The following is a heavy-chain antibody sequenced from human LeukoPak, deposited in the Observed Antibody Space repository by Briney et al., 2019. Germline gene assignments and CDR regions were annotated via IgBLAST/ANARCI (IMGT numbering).Heavy chain of an antibody. Sequence: GGSLRLSCAASGFTFSSYAMSWVRQAPGKGLEWVSAISGSGGSTYYADSVKGRFTISRDNSKNTLYLQMNSLRAEDTAVYYCAKTNFHAMVMYYFDYWGQGTLVTVSS. D-gene: IGHD5-18*01. CDR1: GFTFSSYA. J-gene: IGHJ4*02. CDR2: ISGSGGST. V-gene: IGHV3-23*01. CDR3: AKTNFHAMVMYYFDY.